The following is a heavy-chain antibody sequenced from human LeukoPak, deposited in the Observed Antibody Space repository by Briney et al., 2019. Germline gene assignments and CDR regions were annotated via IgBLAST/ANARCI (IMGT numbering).Heavy chain of an antibody. CDR3: ARDRSPAPPNYYYGMDV. CDR1: GFTFSSYG. J-gene: IGHJ6*02. V-gene: IGHV3-33*01. CDR2: IWYDGSNK. Sequence: GGSLRLSCAASGFTFSSYGMPWVRQAPGKGLEWVAVIWYDGSNKYYADSVKGRFTISRDNSKNTLYLQMNSLRAEDTAVYYCARDRSPAPPNYYYGMDVWGQGTTVTVSS.